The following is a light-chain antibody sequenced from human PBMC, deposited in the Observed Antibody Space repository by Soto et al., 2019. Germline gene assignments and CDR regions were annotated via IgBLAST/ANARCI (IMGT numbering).Light chain of an antibody. CDR3: QHYNSYSEA. J-gene: IGKJ1*01. V-gene: IGKV3-20*01. CDR1: QSLSSSS. CDR2: GAS. Sequence: EIVLTQSPGTLSMSPGERATLSCRASQSLSSSSLAWYQQKPGQAPRLLIYGASTRATGIPARFSGSGSGTEFTLTISSLQPDDFATYYCQHYNSYSEAFGQGTKVDI.